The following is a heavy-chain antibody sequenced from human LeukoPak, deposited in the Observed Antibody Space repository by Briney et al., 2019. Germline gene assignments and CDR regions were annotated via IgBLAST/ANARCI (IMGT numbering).Heavy chain of an antibody. CDR2: IKQDGSEK. CDR3: ARSSGYYDY. J-gene: IGHJ4*02. D-gene: IGHD3-22*01. CDR1: GSTFSSYW. V-gene: IGHV3-7*01. Sequence: PGGSLRLSCAASGSTFSSYWMSWVRQAPGKGLEWVANIKQDGSEKYYVDSVKGRFTISRDNAKNSLYLQMNSLRAEDTAVYYCARSSGYYDYWGQGTLVTVSS.